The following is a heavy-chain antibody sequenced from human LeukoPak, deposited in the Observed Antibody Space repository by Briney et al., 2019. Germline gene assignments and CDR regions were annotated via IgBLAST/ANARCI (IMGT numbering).Heavy chain of an antibody. CDR3: ARDQSSSWGYYYYGMDV. V-gene: IGHV1-18*01. CDR2: ISAYNGNT. Sequence: ASVKVSCKASGYTFTSYGISWVRQAPGQGLEWMGWISAYNGNTNYAQKLQGRVTMTTDTSTSTAYMELRSLRSDDTAVYYCARDQSSSWGYYYYGMDVWGQGTTVTVSS. D-gene: IGHD6-13*01. J-gene: IGHJ6*02. CDR1: GYTFTSYG.